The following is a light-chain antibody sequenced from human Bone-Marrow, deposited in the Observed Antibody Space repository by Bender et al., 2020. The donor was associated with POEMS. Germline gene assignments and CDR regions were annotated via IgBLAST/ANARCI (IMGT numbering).Light chain of an antibody. J-gene: IGLJ3*02. Sequence: QSVLTQPPSVSVTPGQRVTISCSGSCSNIGGYPVNWYQQLPGTAPRLLIYTNNERPSGVPDRFSGSKSGTSASLASTGLQSDDEAIYFCVAWDASLNGWVFGGGTKLTVL. CDR3: VAWDASLNGWV. CDR1: CSNIGGYP. V-gene: IGLV1-44*01. CDR2: TNN.